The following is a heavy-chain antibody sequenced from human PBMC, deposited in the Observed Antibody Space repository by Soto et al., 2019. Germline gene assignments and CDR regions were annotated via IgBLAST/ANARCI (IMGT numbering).Heavy chain of an antibody. CDR1: GFTFSDHY. Sequence: GGSLRLSCAASGFTFSDHYMDWVRQAPGKGLEWVGRTRNKANSDTTEYAASVKGRFTISRDDSKNLLFLQMNSLKTEDTGVYYCAREHRSSPNYYGLGGWGKGTRFTAAS. V-gene: IGHV3-72*01. D-gene: IGHD2-2*01. CDR2: TRNKANSDTT. CDR3: AREHRSSPNYYGLGG. J-gene: IGHJ6*04.